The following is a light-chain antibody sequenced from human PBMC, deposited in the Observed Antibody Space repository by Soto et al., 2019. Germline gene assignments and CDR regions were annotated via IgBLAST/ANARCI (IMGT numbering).Light chain of an antibody. CDR1: QSVSNY. Sequence: EIVLTQSPATLSLSPGERATLSCRASQSVSNYFAWYQQKPGQAPRLLIYDASNRATGIPARFSGSGSGTDFTLTISSLQPEDFASYFCQQTYSTPFTTFGQGTRLEIK. V-gene: IGKV3-11*01. CDR2: DAS. CDR3: QQTYSTPFTT. J-gene: IGKJ5*01.